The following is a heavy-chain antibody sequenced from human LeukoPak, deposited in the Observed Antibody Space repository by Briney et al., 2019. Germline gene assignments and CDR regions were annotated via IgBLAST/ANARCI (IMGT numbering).Heavy chain of an antibody. V-gene: IGHV4-61*01. Sequence: SETLSLTCTVSGGSISSSSYYWSWIRQPPGKGLEWIGYIYYSGSTNYNPSLKSRVTISVDTSKSQFSLKLSSVTAADTAVYYCARERKIHYYFDYWGQGTLVTVSS. CDR2: IYYSGST. CDR1: GGSISSSSYY. CDR3: ARERKIHYYFDY. D-gene: IGHD5-18*01. J-gene: IGHJ4*02.